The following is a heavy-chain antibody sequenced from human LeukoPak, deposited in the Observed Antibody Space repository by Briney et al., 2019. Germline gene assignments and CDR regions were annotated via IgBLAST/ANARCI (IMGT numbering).Heavy chain of an antibody. V-gene: IGHV4-30-2*01. CDR3: ARHNRGDCSSSSCFSDS. Sequence: SETLSLTCAVSGGSISSGGYSWSWIRQPPGKGLEWIGYIYHSGSTYYNPSLKSRVTISVDTSKNQFSLKLSSVTAADTAVYYCARHNRGDCSSSSCFSDSWGQGTLVTVSS. D-gene: IGHD2-2*01. J-gene: IGHJ4*02. CDR2: IYHSGST. CDR1: GGSISSGGYS.